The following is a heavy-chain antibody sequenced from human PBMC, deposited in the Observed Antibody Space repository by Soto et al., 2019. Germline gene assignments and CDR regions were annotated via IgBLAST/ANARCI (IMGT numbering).Heavy chain of an antibody. D-gene: IGHD6-19*01. CDR2: ISAYNGNT. Sequence: QVQLVQSGAEVKKPGASVKVSCKASGYTFTSYGISWVRQAPGQGLEWMGWISAYNGNTNYAKKLQGRVTMTTATSTNPAYMEQRSLRSDDTAVYYFARGQIAVAGLEMEVSGQGTPVTVSS. CDR3: ARGQIAVAGLEMEV. CDR1: GYTFTSYG. J-gene: IGHJ6*02. V-gene: IGHV1-18*01.